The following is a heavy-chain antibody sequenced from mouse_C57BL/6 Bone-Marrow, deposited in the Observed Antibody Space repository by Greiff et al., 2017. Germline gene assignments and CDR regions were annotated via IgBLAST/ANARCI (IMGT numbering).Heavy chain of an antibody. CDR1: GFTFSDYY. Sequence: EVQVVESGGGLVQPGGSLKPSCAASGFTFSDYYMYWVRQTPEKRLEWVAYISNGGGSTYYPDTVQGRFTISRDNAKNTLYLQMSRLKSEDTAMYYCARRHYYGFAYWGQGTLVTVSA. D-gene: IGHD1-2*01. V-gene: IGHV5-12*01. J-gene: IGHJ3*01. CDR2: ISNGGGST. CDR3: ARRHYYGFAY.